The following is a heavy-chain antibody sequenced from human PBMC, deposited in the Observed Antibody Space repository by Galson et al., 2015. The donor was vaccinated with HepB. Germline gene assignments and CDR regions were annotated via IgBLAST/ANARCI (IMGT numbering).Heavy chain of an antibody. V-gene: IGHV1-18*04. CDR2: ISTYNGNT. D-gene: IGHD2-2*01. Sequence: SVKVSCKASGYTFTTYGISWVRQAPGQGLEWMGWISTYNGNTNFAQNLQGRVTMTTDTSTSTTYMELRSLRFDDTAVYYCVRVWGSTNHYCYGIDVWGQGTTVTVSS. CDR3: VRVWGSTNHYCYGIDV. CDR1: GYTFTTYG. J-gene: IGHJ6*02.